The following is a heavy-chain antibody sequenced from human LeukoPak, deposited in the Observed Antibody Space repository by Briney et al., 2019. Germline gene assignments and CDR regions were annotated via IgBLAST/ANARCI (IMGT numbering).Heavy chain of an antibody. CDR3: ARGWTGGDYPWPH. D-gene: IGHD4-17*01. CDR2: IYTSGST. Sequence: SQTLSLTCTVSGGSICSGSYYWKWLRQPAGKGLEWIGRIYTSGSTNYKPSLKSRVTISVDTSKNQFSLKLSSVTAADTAVYYCARGWTGGDYPWPHWGQGTLVTVSS. V-gene: IGHV4-61*02. J-gene: IGHJ1*01. CDR1: GGSICSGSYY.